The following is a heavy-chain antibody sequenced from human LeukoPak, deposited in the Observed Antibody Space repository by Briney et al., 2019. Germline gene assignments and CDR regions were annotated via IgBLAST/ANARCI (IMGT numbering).Heavy chain of an antibody. D-gene: IGHD3-22*01. Sequence: GESLKISCKGSGYSFTSYWIGWVRQMPGKGLEWMGIIYPGDSDTRYSPSFQGQVTISADKSISTAYLQWSSLKASDTAIYYSARRGYYDSSGYYIFDYWGQGTLVTVSS. CDR2: IYPGDSDT. J-gene: IGHJ4*02. CDR1: GYSFTSYW. V-gene: IGHV5-51*01. CDR3: ARRGYYDSSGYYIFDY.